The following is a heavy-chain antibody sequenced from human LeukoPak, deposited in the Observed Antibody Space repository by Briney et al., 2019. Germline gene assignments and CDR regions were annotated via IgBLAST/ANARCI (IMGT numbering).Heavy chain of an antibody. D-gene: IGHD6-13*01. CDR3: SREGSIWYERPGD. CDR1: GFTFSSYE. Sequence: TGGSLRLSCAASGFTFSSYEMNWVRQAPGKGLEWVSYISSSGSTIYYADSVKGRFTISRDNAKNSLYLQMNSLRAEDTAVYYCSREGSIWYERPGDWGQGTLVTVSS. CDR2: ISSSGSTI. J-gene: IGHJ4*02. V-gene: IGHV3-48*03.